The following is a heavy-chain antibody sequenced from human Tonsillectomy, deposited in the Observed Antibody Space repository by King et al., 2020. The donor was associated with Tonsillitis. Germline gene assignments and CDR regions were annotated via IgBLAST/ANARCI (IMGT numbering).Heavy chain of an antibody. D-gene: IGHD3-22*01. CDR2: INRDNDNT. V-gene: IGHV1-3*01. Sequence: LVQSGAEVKKPGASVKVSCQASGYTFANYGIHWVRQAPGQRLEWMGWINRDNDNTKYSQRFQGRVTITRDTPASTVYMELSSLRSEDTAVYFCARDSQYYDVWGQGTLVTVSS. CDR3: ARDSQYYDV. CDR1: GYTFANYG. J-gene: IGHJ4*02.